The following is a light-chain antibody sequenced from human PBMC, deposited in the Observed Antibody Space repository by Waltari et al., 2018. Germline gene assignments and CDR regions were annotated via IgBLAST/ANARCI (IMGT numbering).Light chain of an antibody. CDR3: QSYDRSLSGSV. V-gene: IGLV1-40*01. J-gene: IGLJ3*02. CDR2: SAT. Sequence: QSVLTQPPSVSGAPGQRVTISCTGSSSNLGAGYDVHWYHHFPGAGPNPIIYSATPRPSGVPDRFSGSKSGTSASLAVTGLQADDEADYYCQSYDRSLSGSVFGGGTKLTVL. CDR1: SSNLGAGYD.